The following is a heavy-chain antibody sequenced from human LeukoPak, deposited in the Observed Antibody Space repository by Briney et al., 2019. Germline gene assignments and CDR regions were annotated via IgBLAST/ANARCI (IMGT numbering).Heavy chain of an antibody. J-gene: IGHJ5*02. CDR3: ARDLAVVTARYNWFDP. Sequence: SETLSLTCTVSGGSISSSSHYWGWIRQPPGKGLEWIGSIYYSGSTYYNPSLKSRVTISVDTSKNQFSLKLSSVTAADTAVYYCARDLAVVTARYNWFDPWGQGTLVTVSS. CDR1: GGSISSSSHY. D-gene: IGHD2-21*02. CDR2: IYYSGST. V-gene: IGHV4-39*07.